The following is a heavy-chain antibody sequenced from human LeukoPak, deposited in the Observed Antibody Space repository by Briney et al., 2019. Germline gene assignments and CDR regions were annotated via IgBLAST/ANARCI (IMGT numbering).Heavy chain of an antibody. CDR1: GGSISSYY. CDR3: ARTKYSSGWYYYYGMDV. D-gene: IGHD6-19*01. J-gene: IGHJ6*02. V-gene: IGHV4-59*08. Sequence: SETLSLTCTVSGGSISSYYWSWIRQPPGKGLEWIGYIYYSGSTNYNPSLKSRVTISVDTSKNQFSLKLSSVTAADTAVYYCARTKYSSGWYYYYGMDVWGQGTTVTVSS. CDR2: IYYSGST.